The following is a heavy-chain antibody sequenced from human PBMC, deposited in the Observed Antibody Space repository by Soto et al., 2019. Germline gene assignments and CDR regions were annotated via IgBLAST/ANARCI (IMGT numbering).Heavy chain of an antibody. D-gene: IGHD3-10*01. CDR2: ISGGGTTI. J-gene: IGHJ4*02. CDR3: AGDTYYYGSAF. Sequence: PGGSLRLSCAASGFRFSDHCMTWIRQAPGKGLEWVSKISGGGTTIYYADSVKGRFTVSRDNAKNSLYLQMNSLRAEDTAVYYCAGDTYYYGSAFWGQGTLVTVSS. V-gene: IGHV3-11*01. CDR1: GFRFSDHC.